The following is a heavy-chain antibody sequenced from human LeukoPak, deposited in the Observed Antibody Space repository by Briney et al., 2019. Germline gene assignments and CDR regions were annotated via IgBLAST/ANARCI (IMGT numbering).Heavy chain of an antibody. CDR2: IYYSGIT. CDR1: GGSISSGDYY. Sequence: SETLSLTCTVSGGSISSGDYYWSWIRQPPGKGLEWIGYIYYSGITYYNPSLKSRVTISVDTSKNQFSLKLSSVTAADTAVSYCARIGGITMVRGVPGYYFDYWGQGTLVTVSS. D-gene: IGHD3-10*01. J-gene: IGHJ4*02. V-gene: IGHV4-30-4*01. CDR3: ARIGGITMVRGVPGYYFDY.